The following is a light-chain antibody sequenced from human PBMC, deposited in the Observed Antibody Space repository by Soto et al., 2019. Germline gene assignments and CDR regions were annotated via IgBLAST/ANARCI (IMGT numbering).Light chain of an antibody. Sequence: QSALTQPPSVSGSPGQSVTISCTGTGSDFGRYNRVSWYQHTPGTAPKLLIYEVTNRPSGVPDRFSGSRSGNTASLTISGLQAEDDADYYCCSYAGSRTFVFGGGTKVTVL. CDR1: GSDFGRYNR. V-gene: IGLV2-18*02. J-gene: IGLJ3*02. CDR3: CSYAGSRTFV. CDR2: EVT.